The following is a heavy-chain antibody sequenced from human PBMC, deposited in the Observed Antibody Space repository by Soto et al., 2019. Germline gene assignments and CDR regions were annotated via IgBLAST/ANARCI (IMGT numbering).Heavy chain of an antibody. CDR1: GYTFTSYG. Sequence: WASVKVSCKASGYTFTSYGISWVRQAPGQGLEWMGWISAYNGNTNYAQKLQGRVTMTTDTSTSTAYMELRSLRSDDTAVYYCAREGAVAGTFYYYYYYGMDVWGQGTTVTVSS. J-gene: IGHJ6*02. V-gene: IGHV1-18*01. CDR2: ISAYNGNT. CDR3: AREGAVAGTFYYYYYYGMDV. D-gene: IGHD6-19*01.